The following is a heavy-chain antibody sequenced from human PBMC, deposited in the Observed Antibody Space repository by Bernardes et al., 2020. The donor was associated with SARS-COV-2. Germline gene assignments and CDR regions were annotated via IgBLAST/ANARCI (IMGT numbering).Heavy chain of an antibody. J-gene: IGHJ1*01. Sequence: GGSLRLSCTVSGFTFDTYVINWVRQAPGKGLEWVSTISDTGKTRDYAESVRGRLTVSRDSSRDTFYLQLDSLRSEDTAKYYCTHSYCSSSNCHLNFQHWGQGSLVTVSS. V-gene: IGHV3-23*01. D-gene: IGHD2-2*01. CDR1: GFTFDTYV. CDR3: THSYCSSSNCHLNFQH. CDR2: ISDTGKTR.